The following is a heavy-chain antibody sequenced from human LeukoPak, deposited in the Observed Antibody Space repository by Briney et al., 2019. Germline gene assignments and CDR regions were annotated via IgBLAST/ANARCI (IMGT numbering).Heavy chain of an antibody. Sequence: PGGSLRLSCAASGFTFSSYSMTWVRQAPGKGLEWVSSISSSSSYIYYADSVKGRFTISRDNAKNSLYLLMNSLRAEDTALYYCARALTRYSTAWYGYWGQGTLVTVSS. J-gene: IGHJ4*02. V-gene: IGHV3-21*04. CDR3: ARALTRYSTAWYGY. D-gene: IGHD6-19*01. CDR2: ISSSSSYI. CDR1: GFTFSSYS.